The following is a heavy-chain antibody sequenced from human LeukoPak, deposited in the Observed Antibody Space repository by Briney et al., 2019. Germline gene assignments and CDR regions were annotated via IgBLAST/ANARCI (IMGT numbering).Heavy chain of an antibody. V-gene: IGHV4-59*08. Sequence: PSETLSLTCAVYGGSFSGYYWSWIRQPPGKGLEWIGYVYYSGSTSYNPSLKSRATISLDTSKHQFSLKLNSVTAADTAVYYCARHAYCGGDCFGGAFEIWGQGTMVTVSS. CDR2: VYYSGST. CDR3: ARHAYCGGDCFGGAFEI. CDR1: GGSFSGYY. J-gene: IGHJ3*02. D-gene: IGHD2-21*02.